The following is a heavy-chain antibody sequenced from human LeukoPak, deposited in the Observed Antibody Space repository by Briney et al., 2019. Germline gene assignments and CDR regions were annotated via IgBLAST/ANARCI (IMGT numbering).Heavy chain of an antibody. J-gene: IGHJ4*02. CDR3: KSGGAAPGSLDY. V-gene: IGHV3-7*01. CDR1: GFTFSSYW. D-gene: IGHD1-1*01. CDR2: IKYDGNEE. Sequence: SGGSLRLSCAASGFTFSSYWMSWMRQAPGKGLEWVANIKYDGNEEYYVDSVRGRFTISRDNAKNSLYLQLDSLRVEDTAVYYCKSGGAAPGSLDYWGQGTLVTVSP.